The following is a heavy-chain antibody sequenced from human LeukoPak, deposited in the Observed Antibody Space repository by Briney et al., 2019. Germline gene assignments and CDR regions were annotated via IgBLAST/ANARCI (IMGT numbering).Heavy chain of an antibody. CDR3: ARGRYYDFWSGYSFFVDAFDI. Sequence: PSETLSLTCAVYGGSFGGYYWSWIRQPPGKGLEWIGEINHSGSTNYNPSLKSRVTISVDTSKNQFSLKLSSVTAADTAVYYCARGRYYDFWSGYSFFVDAFDIWGQGTMVTVSS. D-gene: IGHD3-3*01. V-gene: IGHV4-34*01. CDR2: INHSGST. J-gene: IGHJ3*02. CDR1: GGSFGGYY.